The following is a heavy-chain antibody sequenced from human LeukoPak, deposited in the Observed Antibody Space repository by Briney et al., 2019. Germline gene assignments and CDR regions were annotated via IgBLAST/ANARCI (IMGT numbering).Heavy chain of an antibody. D-gene: IGHD2-15*01. V-gene: IGHV5-51*01. CDR3: ARQYCSGGSCYPNAFDI. J-gene: IGHJ3*02. Sequence: GESLKISCKGSGYSFTSYWIGWVRQMPGKGLEWMGIIYPGYSDTRYSPSFQGQVTISADKSISTAYLQWSSLKASDTAMYYCARQYCSGGSCYPNAFDIWGQGTMVTVSS. CDR1: GYSFTSYW. CDR2: IYPGYSDT.